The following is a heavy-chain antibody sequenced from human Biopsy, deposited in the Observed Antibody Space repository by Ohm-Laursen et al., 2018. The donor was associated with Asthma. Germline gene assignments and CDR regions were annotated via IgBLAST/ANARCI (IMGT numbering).Heavy chain of an antibody. CDR3: ARVTRITIFGVGGIQDY. CDR1: GGSVSSGSYY. Sequence: SQTLSLTCTVSGGSVSSGSYYWSWIRQPPGKGLEWIGDIYYSGSTNYNPSLKSRVTISVDTSKNQFSLKLSSVTAADTAVYYCARVTRITIFGVGGIQDYWGQGTLVTVSS. J-gene: IGHJ4*02. CDR2: IYYSGST. D-gene: IGHD3-3*01. V-gene: IGHV4-61*01.